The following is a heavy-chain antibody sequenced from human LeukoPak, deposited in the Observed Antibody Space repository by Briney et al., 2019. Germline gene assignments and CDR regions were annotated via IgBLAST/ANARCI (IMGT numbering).Heavy chain of an antibody. CDR3: AKAEGYDILTCLDY. J-gene: IGHJ4*02. CDR2: IGASGGST. D-gene: IGHD3-9*01. Sequence: PGGSLRLSCATSGFTFSSYAMSWVRQAPGKGLEWVSGIGASGGSTYYADSVKGRFTISRDNSKNTLYLQMNSLRTGDTAVYYCAKAEGYDILTCLDYWGQGTLVTVSS. CDR1: GFTFSSYA. V-gene: IGHV3-23*01.